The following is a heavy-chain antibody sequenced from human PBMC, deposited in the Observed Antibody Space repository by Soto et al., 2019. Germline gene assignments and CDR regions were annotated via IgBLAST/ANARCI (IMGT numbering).Heavy chain of an antibody. Sequence: ESGGGLAQPGGSLRLSCVVSGFTLSNYAMDWVRQAPGKGLEYVSGISSNGVGTYYAISVKDRFTISRDNSKNTLFLQVGSLRPEDMAVYYCARRARPDFYYMDVWGKGTTVTVSS. CDR3: ARRARPDFYYMDV. D-gene: IGHD6-6*01. V-gene: IGHV3-64*01. CDR2: ISSNGVGT. CDR1: GFTLSNYA. J-gene: IGHJ6*03.